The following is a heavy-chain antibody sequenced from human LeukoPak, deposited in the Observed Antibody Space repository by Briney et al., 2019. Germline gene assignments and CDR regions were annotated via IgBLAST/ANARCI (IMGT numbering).Heavy chain of an antibody. CDR2: IIPILGIA. V-gene: IGHV1-69*04. Sequence: SVKVSCKASGYTFTGYYMHWVRQAPGQGLEWMGRIIPILGIANYAQKFQGRVTITADKSTSTAYMELSSLRSEDTAVYYCARGGDGYPFDYWGQGTLVTVSS. CDR3: ARGGDGYPFDY. J-gene: IGHJ4*02. D-gene: IGHD5-12*01. CDR1: GYTFTGYY.